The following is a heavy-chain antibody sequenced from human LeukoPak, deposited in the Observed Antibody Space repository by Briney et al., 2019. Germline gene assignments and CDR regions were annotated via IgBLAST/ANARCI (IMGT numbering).Heavy chain of an antibody. CDR1: GYTFTSYG. J-gene: IGHJ5*02. CDR2: ISAYNGNT. V-gene: IGHV1-18*01. CDR3: ARSTTVVTGIGWFDP. Sequence: GASVKVSCKASGYTFTSYGISWVRQAPGQGLEWMGWISAYNGNTNYAQKLQGRVTMTTDTSTSTAYMELRSLRSEDTAVYYCARSTTVVTGIGWFDPWGQGTLVTVSS. D-gene: IGHD4-23*01.